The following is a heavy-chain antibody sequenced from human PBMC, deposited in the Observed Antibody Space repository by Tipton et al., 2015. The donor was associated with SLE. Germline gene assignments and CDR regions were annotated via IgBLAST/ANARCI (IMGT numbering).Heavy chain of an antibody. Sequence: TLSLTCAVYGGSFSAYYWSWIRQAPGKGLEWIGEINHSGSTNYNPSLRSRVNIYVDTSKNQFSLNLRSMTAADTAVYYCARDFGNVGRFDSWGQGTLVTVSS. J-gene: IGHJ5*01. V-gene: IGHV4-34*01. CDR1: GGSFSAYY. D-gene: IGHD3-10*01. CDR3: ARDFGNVGRFDS. CDR2: INHSGST.